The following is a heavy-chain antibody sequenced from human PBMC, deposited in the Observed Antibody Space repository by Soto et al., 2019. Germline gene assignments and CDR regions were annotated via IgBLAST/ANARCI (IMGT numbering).Heavy chain of an antibody. CDR3: ARVVRGVVNWFDP. Sequence: QAQLVQSGAEVKRPGSSVRVSCKASGGTFSSYAISWVRQAPGQGLEWMGGFLPMFGTANYPRKFQGRVTLTADKSTGTVYMELESLGYDDTAVYYCARVVRGVVNWFDPWGQGTLVTVSS. D-gene: IGHD3-10*01. V-gene: IGHV1-69*06. CDR1: GGTFSSYA. J-gene: IGHJ5*02. CDR2: FLPMFGTA.